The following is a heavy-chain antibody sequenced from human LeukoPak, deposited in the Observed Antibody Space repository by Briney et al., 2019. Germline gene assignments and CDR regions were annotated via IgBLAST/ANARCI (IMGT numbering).Heavy chain of an antibody. D-gene: IGHD6-13*01. V-gene: IGHV3-21*01. Sequence: GGSLRLSCAASGFTFSSYSMNWVRQAPGKGLEWVSSISSSSSYIYYADSVKGRFTISRDNAKNSLYLQMNSLRAEDTAVYYCARPSRVSSSWEPWGQGTLVTVSS. CDR1: GFTFSSYS. CDR3: ARPSRVSSSWEP. J-gene: IGHJ5*02. CDR2: ISSSSSYI.